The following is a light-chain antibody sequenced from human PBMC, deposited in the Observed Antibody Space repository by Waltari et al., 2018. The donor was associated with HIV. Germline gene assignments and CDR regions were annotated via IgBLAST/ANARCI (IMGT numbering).Light chain of an antibody. Sequence: QSVLTQPPSASRTPGQRVTISCSGSSSNIGSNYVYWYQQLPGTAPKLLICRSNQLPSRVPDRFSGSNSCTSASLAISGLRSEDEADYYCAAWDDGLSGPVFGGGTKLTVL. CDR2: RSN. CDR1: SSNIGSNY. V-gene: IGLV1-47*01. J-gene: IGLJ3*02. CDR3: AAWDDGLSGPV.